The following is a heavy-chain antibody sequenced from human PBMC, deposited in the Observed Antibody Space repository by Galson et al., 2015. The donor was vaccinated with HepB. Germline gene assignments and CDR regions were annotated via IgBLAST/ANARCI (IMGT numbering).Heavy chain of an antibody. V-gene: IGHV3-11*01. CDR2: ISSSGGTI. D-gene: IGHD6-6*01. J-gene: IGHJ6*03. CDR3: ARMYSRSSTYYYYMDV. Sequence: SLRLSCAASGFTVSDYYMSWIRQAPGKGLEWVSYISSSGGTIFYADSVKGRFTISRDNAKNSLFLQMNSLRAEDTAVYYCARMYSRSSTYYYYMDVWGKGTTVTVSS. CDR1: GFTVSDYY.